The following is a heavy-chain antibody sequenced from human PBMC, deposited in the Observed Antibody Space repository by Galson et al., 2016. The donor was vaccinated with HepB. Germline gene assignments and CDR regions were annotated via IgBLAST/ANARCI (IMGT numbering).Heavy chain of an antibody. CDR1: RFPFGNYV. CDR3: AKVDCGGDCKRFDY. Sequence: SLRLSCAASRFPFGNYVMSWVRQAPGKGLEWVSSITNIGGNTYYADSVQGRFTISSDNSKNTLYLQMSSRRAEDTALYYCAKVDCGGDCKRFDYWGQGTLVTVSS. J-gene: IGHJ4*02. V-gene: IGHV3-23*01. CDR2: ITNIGGNT. D-gene: IGHD2-21*02.